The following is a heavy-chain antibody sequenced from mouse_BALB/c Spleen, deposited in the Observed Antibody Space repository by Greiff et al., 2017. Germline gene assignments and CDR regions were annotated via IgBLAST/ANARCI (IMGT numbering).Heavy chain of an antibody. Sequence: QVQLQQSGPELVKPGASVKISCKASGYAFSSSWMNWVKQRPGQGLEWIGRIYPGDGDTNYNGKFKGKATLTADKSSSTAYMQLSSLTSVDSAVYFCARWHPAYYRFDYWGQGTTLTVSS. J-gene: IGHJ2*01. CDR1: GYAFSSSW. CDR2: IYPGDGDT. CDR3: ARWHPAYYRFDY. D-gene: IGHD2-14*01. V-gene: IGHV1-82*01.